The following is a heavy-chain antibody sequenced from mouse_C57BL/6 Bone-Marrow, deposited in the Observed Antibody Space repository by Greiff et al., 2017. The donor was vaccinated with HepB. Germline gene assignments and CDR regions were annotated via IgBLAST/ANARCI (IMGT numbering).Heavy chain of an antibody. D-gene: IGHD1-1*01. J-gene: IGHJ4*01. CDR2: IWTGGGT. CDR3: ARNGYGSSYDAMDY. V-gene: IGHV2-9-1*01. CDR1: GFSLTSYA. Sequence: QVQLQQSGPGLVAPSQSLSITCTVSGFSLTSYAISWVRQPPGKGLEWLGVIWTGGGTNYNSALKSRLSISKDNSKSQVFLKMNSLQTDDTARYYCARNGYGSSYDAMDYWGQGTSVTVSS.